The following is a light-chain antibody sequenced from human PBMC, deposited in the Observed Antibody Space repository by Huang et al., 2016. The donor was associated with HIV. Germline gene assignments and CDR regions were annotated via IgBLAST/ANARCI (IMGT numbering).Light chain of an antibody. CDR3: QQYNNWPPWT. J-gene: IGKJ1*01. CDR2: GAS. CDR1: QSITVN. V-gene: IGKV3-15*01. Sequence: TQSPNTLSVSPGERAIPSCRASQSITVNLAWYQQRPGQPPRLLIYGASSRATCIPARFSGCGSVTECTLLISSVQTEDFALYYCQQYNNWPPWTFGQGTKVDI.